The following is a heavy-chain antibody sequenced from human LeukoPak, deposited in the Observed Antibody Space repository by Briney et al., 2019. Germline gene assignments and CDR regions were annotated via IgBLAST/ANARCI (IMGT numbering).Heavy chain of an antibody. Sequence: PSETLSLTCTVSGGSISSGSYYWSWIRQPAGKGLEWIGRIYTSGSTNYNPSLKSRVTISVDTSKNQFSLKLSSVTAADTAVYYCARRMKRYYFDYWGQGTLVTVSS. CDR3: ARRMKRYYFDY. V-gene: IGHV4-61*02. CDR1: GGSISSGSYY. J-gene: IGHJ4*02. CDR2: IYTSGST.